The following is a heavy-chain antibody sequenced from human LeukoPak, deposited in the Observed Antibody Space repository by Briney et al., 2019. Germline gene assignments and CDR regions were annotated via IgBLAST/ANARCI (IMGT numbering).Heavy chain of an antibody. CDR3: ASPHGSGGSCYDLPLDY. D-gene: IGHD2-15*01. CDR2: ISHTGTS. CDR1: GYPTRSSYF. V-gene: IGHV4-38-2*01. Sequence: PPETMSLTSALSGYPTRSSYFWGCIRQPPGKGLEWIGSISHTGTSYYNPSLKSHVALSVDRSKQQFSLRLNSVTAADTAVDYWASPHGSGGSCYDLPLDYWGQGVLVTVSS. J-gene: IGHJ4*02.